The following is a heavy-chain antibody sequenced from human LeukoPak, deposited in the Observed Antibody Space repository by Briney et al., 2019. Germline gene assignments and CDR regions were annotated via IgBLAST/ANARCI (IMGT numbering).Heavy chain of an antibody. D-gene: IGHD4-17*01. CDR3: VKSKGFATALHWYFDL. CDR2: ISWNSGSI. Sequence: GGSLRLSCAASGFKFDDYAKHWVGQAPGKGLEWVAGISWNSGSIAYVDSVKGRFTISRDNVKNSLYLQMNSLRPEDTALYYCVKSKGFATALHWYFDLWGRGTLVTVSS. CDR1: GFKFDDYA. J-gene: IGHJ2*01. V-gene: IGHV3-9*01.